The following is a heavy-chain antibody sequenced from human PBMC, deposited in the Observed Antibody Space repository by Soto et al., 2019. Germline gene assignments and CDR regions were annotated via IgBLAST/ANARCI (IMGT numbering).Heavy chain of an antibody. D-gene: IGHD2-8*01. CDR3: AKNQHAMAHDY. V-gene: IGHV3-23*01. CDR1: GFTFSNYA. Sequence: GGSLRLSCAASGFTFSNYAMSWVRQAPGKELEWVSSISSSGGSTDYADSVKGRFTISRDNSQNTLNLQMNSLRAEDTAIYFCAKNQHAMAHDYWGPGSLVTVSS. CDR2: ISSSGGST. J-gene: IGHJ4*02.